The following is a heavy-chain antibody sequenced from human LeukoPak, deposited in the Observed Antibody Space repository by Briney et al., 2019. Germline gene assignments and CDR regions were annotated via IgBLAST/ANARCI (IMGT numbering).Heavy chain of an antibody. CDR2: ISGDGGST. CDR3: ALGSLLPLDAFDI. CDR1: GFTFDDYA. J-gene: IGHJ3*02. D-gene: IGHD1-26*01. V-gene: IGHV3-43*02. Sequence: GGSLRLSCAASGFTFDDYAMHWVRQAPGKGLEWVSLISGDGGSTYYADSVKGRFTISRDNSKNSLYLQMNSLRTEDTALYYCALGSLLPLDAFDIWGQGTMVTASS.